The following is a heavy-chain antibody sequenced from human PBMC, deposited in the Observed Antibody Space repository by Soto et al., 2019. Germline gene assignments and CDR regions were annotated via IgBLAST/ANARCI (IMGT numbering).Heavy chain of an antibody. CDR3: AKNQQAVAGWDY. Sequence: LRLSCAASGFTFSSYWMHWVRQAPGKGLVWVSHINSDGSSISYADSVKGRFTISRDNAKNTLYLQINSLRAEDTAVYYCAKNQQAVAGWDYWGQGTLVTAPQ. CDR1: GFTFSSYW. D-gene: IGHD6-19*01. J-gene: IGHJ4*02. V-gene: IGHV3-74*01. CDR2: INSDGSSI.